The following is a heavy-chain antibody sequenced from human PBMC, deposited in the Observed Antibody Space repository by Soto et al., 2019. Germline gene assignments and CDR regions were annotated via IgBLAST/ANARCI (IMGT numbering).Heavy chain of an antibody. D-gene: IGHD1-26*01. CDR2: IKQDGTEK. CDR1: GFTFSAYF. Sequence: GGSLSLSCAAPGFTFSAYFMIWVRRTPGKGLEWVANIKQDGTEKYYVDSVRGRLTVSRDNAKSSLYLQMNSLRVEDTAVYYCTTSPHRDSERVFVWGQGTTVTVSS. V-gene: IGHV3-7*01. J-gene: IGHJ6*02. CDR3: TTSPHRDSERVFV.